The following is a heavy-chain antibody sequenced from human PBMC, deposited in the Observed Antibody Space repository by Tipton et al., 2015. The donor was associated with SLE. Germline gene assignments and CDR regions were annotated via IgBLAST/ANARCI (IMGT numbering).Heavy chain of an antibody. Sequence: SLRLSCAASGFTFSSYGMHWVRQAPGKGLEWVAFIRYDGGNKYYADSVKGRFTISRDNSKNTLYLQMNSLRAEDTAVYYCAQRGYYYYAIDVWGQGTTVTVYS. CDR2: IRYDGGNK. CDR3: AQRGYYYYAIDV. CDR1: GFTFSSYG. V-gene: IGHV3-30*02. J-gene: IGHJ6*02. D-gene: IGHD3-16*01.